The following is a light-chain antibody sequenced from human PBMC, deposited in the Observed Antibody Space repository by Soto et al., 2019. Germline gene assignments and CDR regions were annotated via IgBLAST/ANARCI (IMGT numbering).Light chain of an antibody. CDR2: LGS. Sequence: DIVMTQSPLYLPVTPGEPDSISCRSSQRLLHSDGYNYLDWYLQKPGQSPQLLIYLGSNRASGVPDRFSGSGSGTDFTLKISRVEAEDVGVYYCMQALQTPLFTFGPGTKVDLK. J-gene: IGKJ3*01. CDR3: MQALQTPLFT. V-gene: IGKV2-28*01. CDR1: QRLLHSDGYNY.